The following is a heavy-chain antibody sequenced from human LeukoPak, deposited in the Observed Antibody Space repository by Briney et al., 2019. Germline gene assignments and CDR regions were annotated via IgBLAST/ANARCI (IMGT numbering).Heavy chain of an antibody. J-gene: IGHJ4*02. V-gene: IGHV3-7*01. CDR3: AREDGYCSGGNCYSYFDS. CDR1: GFTFSSYW. D-gene: IGHD2-15*01. Sequence: GGSLRLSCAASGFTFSSYWMNWVRQAPGKGLEWVANIKEDGSERYYVDSVKGRFTIFRDNAKNALYLQMNSLRAEDTAVYYCAREDGYCSGGNCYSYFDSWGQGTLVTVSS. CDR2: IKEDGSER.